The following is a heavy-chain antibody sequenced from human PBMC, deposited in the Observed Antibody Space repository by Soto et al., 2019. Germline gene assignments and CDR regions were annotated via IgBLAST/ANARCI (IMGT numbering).Heavy chain of an antibody. J-gene: IGHJ4*02. CDR3: AKWEDDSSGYYPGY. V-gene: IGHV3-23*01. D-gene: IGHD3-22*01. CDR1: GFTFSSYA. CDR2: ISGSGGST. Sequence: GGSLRLSCAASGFTFSSYAMSWVRQAPGKGLEWVSAISGSGGSTYYADSVKGRFTISRDNSKNTLYLQMNSLRAEDTAVYYCAKWEDDSSGYYPGYWGQGTLVTVSS.